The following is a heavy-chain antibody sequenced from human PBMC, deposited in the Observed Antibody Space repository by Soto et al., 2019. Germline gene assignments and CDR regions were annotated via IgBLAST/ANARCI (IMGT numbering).Heavy chain of an antibody. Sequence: SETLSLTCAVSGYSISSGYYWGWIRQPPGKGLEWIGSIYHSGSTYYNPSLKSRVTISVDTSKNQFSLKLSSVTAADTAVYFCAKAEDNGGNSRPFDSWGQGTLVTVSS. CDR1: GYSISSGYY. CDR2: IYHSGST. D-gene: IGHD2-21*02. CDR3: AKAEDNGGNSRPFDS. V-gene: IGHV4-38-2*01. J-gene: IGHJ4*02.